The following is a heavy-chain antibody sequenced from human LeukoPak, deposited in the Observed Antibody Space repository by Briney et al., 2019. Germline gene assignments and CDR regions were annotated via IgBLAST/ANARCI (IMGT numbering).Heavy chain of an antibody. Sequence: ASVKVSCKASGGTFSSYTISWVRQAPGEGLEGMGGIIPILGIANYAQKFQGRVTITADKSTSTAYMELSSLRSEDTAVYYCARSLTPGAFDYWGQGTLVTVSS. CDR3: ARSLTPGAFDY. CDR2: IIPILGIA. D-gene: IGHD1-1*01. J-gene: IGHJ4*02. CDR1: GGTFSSYT. V-gene: IGHV1-69*10.